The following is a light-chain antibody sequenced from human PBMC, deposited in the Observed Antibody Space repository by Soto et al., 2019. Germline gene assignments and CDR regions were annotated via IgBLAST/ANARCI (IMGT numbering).Light chain of an antibody. CDR2: SAS. Sequence: IHLAQSPSSLSASVGDGVTITCRASQGIRTYLAWYQQKPGKAPKLLIYSASTLQSGVPSRFSGSGSGTDFTLTISSLQPEDFATYYCLQVDVYPWTFGQGTKVDIK. CDR3: LQVDVYPWT. J-gene: IGKJ1*01. CDR1: QGIRTY. V-gene: IGKV1-9*01.